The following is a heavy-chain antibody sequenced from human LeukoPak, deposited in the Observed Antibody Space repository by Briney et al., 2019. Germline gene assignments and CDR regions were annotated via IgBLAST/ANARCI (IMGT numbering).Heavy chain of an antibody. Sequence: GASVKVSCKTSGYTFSAFYIHWVRQVPGQGLEWMGWINPNSGGTNYAQKFQGRVTMTRDTSISTAYMELSRLRSDDTAVYYCARAYYYDSSGYPWGQGTLVTVSS. CDR1: GYTFSAFY. CDR3: ARAYYYDSSGYP. J-gene: IGHJ5*02. V-gene: IGHV1-2*02. D-gene: IGHD3-22*01. CDR2: INPNSGGT.